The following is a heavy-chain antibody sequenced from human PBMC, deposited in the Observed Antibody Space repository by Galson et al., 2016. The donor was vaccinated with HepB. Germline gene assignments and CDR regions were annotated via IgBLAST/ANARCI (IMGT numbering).Heavy chain of an antibody. V-gene: IGHV1-8*01. D-gene: IGHD1-26*01. J-gene: IGHJ3*02. Sequence: SVKVSCKASGYTSTSYDINWVRQATGQGLEWMGWMNPNSGNTGYAQKLQGRVTMSRNTSISTAYMELSSLRSEDTAVYYCARGQGELVYNAAFDIGGQGTMVTVSS. CDR3: ARGQGELVYNAAFDI. CDR2: MNPNSGNT. CDR1: GYTSTSYD.